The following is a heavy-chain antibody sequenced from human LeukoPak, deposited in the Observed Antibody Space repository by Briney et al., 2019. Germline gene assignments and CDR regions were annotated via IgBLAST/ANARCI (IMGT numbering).Heavy chain of an antibody. CDR3: ARDGGSGRYVY. D-gene: IGHD1-26*01. V-gene: IGHV4-30-4*01. CDR1: GGSISSGDYY. Sequence: SETLSLTCTVSGGSISSGDYYWSWIRQPPGKGLEWIGYIYYSGSTYYNPSLKSRVTMSVDTSKNQFSLRLSSVTAADTAVYYCARDGGSGRYVYWGQGTLVTVSS. J-gene: IGHJ4*02. CDR2: IYYSGST.